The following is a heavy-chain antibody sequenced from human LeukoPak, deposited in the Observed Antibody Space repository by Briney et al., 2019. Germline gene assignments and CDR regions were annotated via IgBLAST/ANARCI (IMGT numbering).Heavy chain of an antibody. CDR3: ARDKRSTAGNWFDP. Sequence: ASLKVSCKASGYTFTDYYIHWVRQAPGQGLEWMRRINPNSGGTNYEQRFHGRVTVTRYNSISTDYMELSTLRSDDAAVYYCARDKRSTAGNWFDPWGQGTLVTVSS. D-gene: IGHD1-14*01. J-gene: IGHJ5*02. CDR2: INPNSGGT. CDR1: GYTFTDYY. V-gene: IGHV1-2*06.